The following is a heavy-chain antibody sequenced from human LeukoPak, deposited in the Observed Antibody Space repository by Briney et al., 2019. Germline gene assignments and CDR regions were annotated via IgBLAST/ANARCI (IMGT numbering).Heavy chain of an antibody. D-gene: IGHD2-15*01. CDR1: GGTFSSYA. CDR3: ARGSPRYRSGGSCLDYFDY. V-gene: IGHV1-69*13. Sequence: WASVKVSCKASGGTFSSYAISWVRQAPGQGLEWMGGIIPIFGTANYAQKFQGRVTITADESTSTAYMELSSLRSEDTAVYYCARGSPRYRSGGSCLDYFDYWGQGTLVTVSS. J-gene: IGHJ4*02. CDR2: IIPIFGTA.